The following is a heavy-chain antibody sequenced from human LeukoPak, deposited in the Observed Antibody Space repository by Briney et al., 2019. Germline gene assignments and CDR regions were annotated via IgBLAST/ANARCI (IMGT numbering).Heavy chain of an antibody. V-gene: IGHV5-51*01. CDR1: GYSFINYW. J-gene: IGHJ3*02. Sequence: GESLQISCQGSGYSFINYWIGWVRQLPGKGLEWMGIIYFDVSDTRYSPSFQGQVTISADKSISAVYLQWSSLKASDTAIYYCARRGFSGDAFDIWGQGTMVTVSS. CDR2: IYFDVSDT. CDR3: ARRGFSGDAFDI. D-gene: IGHD6-25*01.